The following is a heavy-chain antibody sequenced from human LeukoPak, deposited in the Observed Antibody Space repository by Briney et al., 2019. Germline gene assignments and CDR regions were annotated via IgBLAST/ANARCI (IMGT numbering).Heavy chain of an antibody. J-gene: IGHJ6*03. CDR3: ARRYDFWSGYYHYYYYYMDV. V-gene: IGHV4-34*01. CDR2: INHSGSS. D-gene: IGHD3-3*01. Sequence: PSETLSLTCAVYGGSFSGYYWRWIRQPPGKGLEWLGEINHSGSSNSYTSLTSRVTISVDTSKNQFSLKLSSVTDADTAVYYCARRYDFWSGYYHYYYYYMDVWGKGTTVTVSS. CDR1: GGSFSGYY.